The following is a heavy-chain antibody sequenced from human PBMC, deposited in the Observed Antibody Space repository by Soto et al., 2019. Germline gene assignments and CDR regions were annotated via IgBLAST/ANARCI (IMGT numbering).Heavy chain of an antibody. V-gene: IGHV4-30-4*01. D-gene: IGHD5-18*01. J-gene: IGHJ4*02. Sequence: PSETLSLTCTVSGGSISSGDYYWCWIRQPPGKGLEWIGYIYYSGSTYYNPSLKSRVTISVDTSKNQFSLKLSSVTAADTAVYYCARWYSYGYYFDYWGQGTLVTVSS. CDR2: IYYSGST. CDR1: GGSISSGDYY. CDR3: ARWYSYGYYFDY.